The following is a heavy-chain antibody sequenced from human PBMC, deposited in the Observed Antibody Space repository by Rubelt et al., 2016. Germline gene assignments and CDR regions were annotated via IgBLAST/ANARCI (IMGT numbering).Heavy chain of an antibody. CDR3: ARDPRYHGSGSPFDY. D-gene: IGHD3-10*01. CDR1: GGSISSSTYY. J-gene: IGHJ4*02. CDR2: IYYSGSA. V-gene: IGHV4-39*07. Sequence: QLQLQESGPGVVKPSETLSLTCTVSGGSISSSTYYWGWIRQPPGKGLEWIGYIYYSGSAYYNPSLKSRVTISVDTSKNQFSQKRTSGTAADTAGDYCARDPRYHGSGSPFDYWGQGTLVTVSS.